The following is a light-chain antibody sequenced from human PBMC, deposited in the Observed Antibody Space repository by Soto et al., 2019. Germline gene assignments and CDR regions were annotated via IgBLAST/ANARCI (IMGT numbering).Light chain of an antibody. CDR3: QQRSNWPPVYT. CDR1: QSISTY. V-gene: IGKV3-11*01. Sequence: PGERATLSCRASQSISTYLAWYQQKPGQAPRLLIYDASDRATGIPARFSGSGSGTDFTLTISSVEPEDFAVYYCQQRSNWPPVYTFGQGTKLEIK. CDR2: DAS. J-gene: IGKJ2*01.